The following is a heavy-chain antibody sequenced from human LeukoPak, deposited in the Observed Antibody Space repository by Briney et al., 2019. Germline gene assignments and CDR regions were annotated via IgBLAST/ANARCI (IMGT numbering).Heavy chain of an antibody. J-gene: IGHJ3*02. D-gene: IGHD4-23*01. Sequence: GASVKVSCKASGCTFSNYAYSWLRQAPAPGLEWMGRIIPIFGTSNYAQKFQGRVTITTDESTSTAYMELSSLRSEDTAVYYCAILRWGGNPLDVFDIWGQGTMVTVSS. CDR1: GCTFSNYA. CDR3: AILRWGGNPLDVFDI. V-gene: IGHV1-69*05. CDR2: IIPIFGTS.